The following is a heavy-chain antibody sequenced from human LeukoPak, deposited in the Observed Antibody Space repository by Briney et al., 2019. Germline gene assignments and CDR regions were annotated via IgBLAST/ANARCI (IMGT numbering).Heavy chain of an antibody. CDR1: GYSFTSYW. Sequence: GKSLKISCKGSGYSFTSYWIGWVRQMPEKGLEWMGIIYPGDSDTRYSPSFQGQVTISADKSISTAYLQWSSLKASDTAMYYCAVYCSGGSCYFGGFDPWGQGTLVTVSS. J-gene: IGHJ5*02. CDR3: AVYCSGGSCYFGGFDP. D-gene: IGHD2-15*01. CDR2: IYPGDSDT. V-gene: IGHV5-51*01.